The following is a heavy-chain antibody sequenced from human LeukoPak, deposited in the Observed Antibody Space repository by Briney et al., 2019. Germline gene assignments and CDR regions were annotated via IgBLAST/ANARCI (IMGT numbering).Heavy chain of an antibody. J-gene: IGHJ3*02. V-gene: IGHV4-31*03. CDR2: IYYSGST. CDR3: ATVLLWFGEPRWNALDI. CDR1: GGSISSGGYY. D-gene: IGHD3-10*01. Sequence: SETLSLTCTVSGGSISSGGYYWSWIRQHPGKGLEWIGYIYYSGSTYYNPSLKSRVTISVDTSKNQFSLKLSSVTAADTAVYYCATVLLWFGEPRWNALDIWGQGTMVTVSS.